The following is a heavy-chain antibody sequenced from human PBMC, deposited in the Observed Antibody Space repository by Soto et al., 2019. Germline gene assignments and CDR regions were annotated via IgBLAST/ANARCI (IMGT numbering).Heavy chain of an antibody. CDR2: INAGNGNT. J-gene: IGHJ3*02. Sequence: ASVKVSCKASGYTFTSYAMHWVRQAPGQRLEWMGWINAGNGNTKYSQKFQGRVTITRDTSASTAYMELSSLRSEDTAVYYCAGVPFGFGFLSGLTLSYSFDIWGQRTMV. D-gene: IGHD3-3*01. CDR1: GYTFTSYA. V-gene: IGHV1-3*01. CDR3: AGVPFGFGFLSGLTLSYSFDI.